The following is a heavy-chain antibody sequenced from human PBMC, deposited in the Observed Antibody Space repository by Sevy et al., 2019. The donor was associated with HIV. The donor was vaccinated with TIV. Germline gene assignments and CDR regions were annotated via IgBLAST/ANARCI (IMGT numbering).Heavy chain of an antibody. D-gene: IGHD3-3*01. V-gene: IGHV3-23*01. CDR2: VSGSGENT. CDR1: GFTFNIYA. J-gene: IGHJ4*02. CDR3: AALYDFWSGYSLY. Sequence: GGSLRLSCAASGFTFNIYAMSWVRQAPGKGLEWVSAVSGSGENTFYADSVKGRFTMSRDNSKSTVYLQMNRLRAEDTAEYYCAALYDFWSGYSLYWAQGTLVTVSS.